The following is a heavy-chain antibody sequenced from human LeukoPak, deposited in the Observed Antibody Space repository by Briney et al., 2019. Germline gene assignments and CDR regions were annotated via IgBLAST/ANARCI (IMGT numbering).Heavy chain of an antibody. CDR1: GFTVSSKY. D-gene: IGHD2-8*01. Sequence: GGSLRLSCAASGFTVSSKYMTWVRQAPRKGMDWDSVINSAGNTYSADSVTGRFTISRDNSKNTEYLQMNSLTVDDTAVDYCSRDDSTNSSDYWGQGTLVTVSS. CDR3: SRDDSTNSSDY. V-gene: IGHV3-53*01. CDR2: INSAGNT. J-gene: IGHJ4*02.